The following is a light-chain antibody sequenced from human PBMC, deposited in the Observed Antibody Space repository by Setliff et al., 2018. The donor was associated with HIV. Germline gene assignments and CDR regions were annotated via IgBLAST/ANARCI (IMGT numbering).Light chain of an antibody. Sequence: AIQLTQSPSSLSASVGDRVTITCRASQGITGALAWYQQKPGKAPKLLIYGASNLESEVPSRFSGSGSGTDFTLTISSLQPEDFATYYCQQCSIYPHVFGGGTKVDIK. CDR1: QGITGA. V-gene: IGKV1-13*02. J-gene: IGKJ4*02. CDR2: GAS. CDR3: QQCSIYPHV.